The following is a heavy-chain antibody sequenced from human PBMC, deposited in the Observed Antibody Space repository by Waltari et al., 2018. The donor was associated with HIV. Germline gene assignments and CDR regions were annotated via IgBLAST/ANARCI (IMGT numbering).Heavy chain of an antibody. CDR2: MFHSGST. CDR1: GYAIRSGFS. Sequence: QVQLQESSPGLVRPSETLSLNCTVSGYAIRSGFSLAWLRRPRGKGLEWIGSMFHSGSTYYNPSLKSRVTMSIDVTKNRISLNLKSVTATDTALYYCARAQENSGGLAFQLWGLGTLVTVSS. CDR3: ARAQENSGGLAFQL. J-gene: IGHJ1*01. D-gene: IGHD2-15*01. V-gene: IGHV4-38-2*02.